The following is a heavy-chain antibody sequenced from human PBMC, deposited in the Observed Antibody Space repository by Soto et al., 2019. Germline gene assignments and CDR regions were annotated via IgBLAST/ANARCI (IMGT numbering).Heavy chain of an antibody. CDR2: IAVGSGNT. CDR3: AAENGDFWSGYSP. D-gene: IGHD3-3*01. CDR1: GFTFTSSA. V-gene: IGHV1-58*02. Sequence: SVKVSCKASGFTFTSSAMQWVRQARGQRLEWIGWIAVGSGNTNYAQKFQERVTITRDMSTSTAYMELSSLRSEDTAVYYCAAENGDFWSGYSPWGQGTLVTVSS. J-gene: IGHJ4*02.